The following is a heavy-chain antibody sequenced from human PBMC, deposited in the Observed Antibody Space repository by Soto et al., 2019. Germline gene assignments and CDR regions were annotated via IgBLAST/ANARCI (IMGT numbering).Heavy chain of an antibody. V-gene: IGHV2-5*02. CDR1: GFSLSTSPVG. J-gene: IGHJ4*02. CDR3: VHSSYYGYYYDY. Sequence: QITLKESGPTLVKPTQTLTLTCTFSGFSLSTSPVGVGWIRQPPGKALEWLALTYWDDDKRYSPSLKSRLTITQATSKSQVVLTMANMNLVDTATYYCVHSSYYGYYYDYWGQGILVTVSS. CDR2: TYWDDDK. D-gene: IGHD3-10*01.